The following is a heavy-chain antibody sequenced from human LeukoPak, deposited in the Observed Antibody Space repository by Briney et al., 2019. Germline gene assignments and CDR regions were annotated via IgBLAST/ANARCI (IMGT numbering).Heavy chain of an antibody. Sequence: GGSLRLSCAASGFTFSSYAMSWVRQAPGKGLEWVSGISGSGGSTYYADSVKGRFTISRDNSKNTLYLQMNSLRAEDTAVYYCAKANTNWNPQYNWFDPWGQGTLDTVSS. CDR3: AKANTNWNPQYNWFDP. V-gene: IGHV3-23*01. J-gene: IGHJ5*02. CDR2: ISGSGGST. CDR1: GFTFSSYA. D-gene: IGHD1-1*01.